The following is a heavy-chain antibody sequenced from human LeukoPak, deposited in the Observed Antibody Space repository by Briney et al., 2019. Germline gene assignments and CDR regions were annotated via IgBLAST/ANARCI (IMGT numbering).Heavy chain of an antibody. CDR2: IYHSGST. V-gene: IGHV4-59*01. Sequence: SETLSLTCTVSGGSISSYYWSWIRQPPGKGLEWIGYIYHSGSTNYNPSLKSRVTISVDTSKNQFSLSLSSVTAADTAVYYCACLTTADAFDIWGQGTMVTVSS. CDR3: ACLTTADAFDI. D-gene: IGHD3-22*01. CDR1: GGSISSYY. J-gene: IGHJ3*02.